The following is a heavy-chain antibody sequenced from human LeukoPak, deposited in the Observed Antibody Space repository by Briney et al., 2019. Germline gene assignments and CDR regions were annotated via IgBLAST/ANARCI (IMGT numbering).Heavy chain of an antibody. V-gene: IGHV3-7*01. D-gene: IGHD3-22*01. Sequence: GGSLRLSCAASGFTFSSYWMSWVRQAPGKGLEWVANIKQDGSERYYVDSVKGRFTTSRDNAKNSLYLQMNSLRAEDTAVYYCARAPRSSGYYSYYYYMDVWGKGTTVTVSS. CDR3: ARAPRSSGYYSYYYYMDV. CDR1: GFTFSSYW. J-gene: IGHJ6*03. CDR2: IKQDGSER.